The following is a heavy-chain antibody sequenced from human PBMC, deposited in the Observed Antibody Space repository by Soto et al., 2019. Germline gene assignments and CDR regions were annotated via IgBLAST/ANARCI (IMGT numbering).Heavy chain of an antibody. Sequence: ESGGGLVQPGGSLRLSCAASGFTFGSNWMSWVRQAPGKGLEWVANIKRDGSEKYYVDSVKGRFTISRDNAKNRLYLQMNSLRADDTAVYYCASLEWESTGYADYWGPGTLVTASS. CDR1: GFTFGSNW. CDR3: ASLEWESTGYADY. CDR2: IKRDGSEK. V-gene: IGHV3-7*03. J-gene: IGHJ4*02. D-gene: IGHD3-3*01.